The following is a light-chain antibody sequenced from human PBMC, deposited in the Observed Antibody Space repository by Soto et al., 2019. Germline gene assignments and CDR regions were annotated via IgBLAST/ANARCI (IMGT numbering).Light chain of an antibody. Sequence: EIVITHSPXTLSVSPRQGNTLSCRASQGSGDTVAWDQQKPGQTPRLLIYDTSIRATGVPARFSGSRSGAECTLTISSLQYEDFAGYYCQHYVTWPLTFGGGTKVDI. V-gene: IGKV3-15*01. CDR3: QHYVTWPLT. J-gene: IGKJ4*01. CDR1: QGSGDT. CDR2: DTS.